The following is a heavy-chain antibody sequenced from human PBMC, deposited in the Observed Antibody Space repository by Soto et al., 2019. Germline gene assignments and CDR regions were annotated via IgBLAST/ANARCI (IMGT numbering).Heavy chain of an antibody. CDR1: GFTFSDFY. J-gene: IGHJ6*02. D-gene: IGHD3-10*01. CDR2: ISSSGSTI. CDR3: AKDRGSGSYAANYYYYGMDV. Sequence: TGGSLRLSCAAFGFTFSDFYMSWIRQAPGKGLEWVSYISSSGSTIYYADSVKGRFTISRDNAKNSLYLQMNSLRAEDTALYYCAKDRGSGSYAANYYYYGMDVWGQGTTVTVSS. V-gene: IGHV3-11*01.